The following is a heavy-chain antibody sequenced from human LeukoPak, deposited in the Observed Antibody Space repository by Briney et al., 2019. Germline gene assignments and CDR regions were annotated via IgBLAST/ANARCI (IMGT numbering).Heavy chain of an antibody. Sequence: PSETLSLTCTVSGDSISSYYWSWIRQPPGKGLEWIGYIYYSGSTNYNPSLKSRVTISVDTSKNQFSLKLSSVTAADTAVYYCASTEIMVRGVIPFGYWGQGTLVTVSS. J-gene: IGHJ4*02. CDR2: IYYSGST. CDR3: ASTEIMVRGVIPFGY. D-gene: IGHD3-10*01. V-gene: IGHV4-59*01. CDR1: GDSISSYY.